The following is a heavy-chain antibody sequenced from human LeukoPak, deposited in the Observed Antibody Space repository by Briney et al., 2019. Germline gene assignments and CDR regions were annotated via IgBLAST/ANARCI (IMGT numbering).Heavy chain of an antibody. V-gene: IGHV3-49*03. CDR3: TRAQTEAGAKYYFDY. CDR2: VRGKPYGATT. Sequence: GGSLRLSCAASGFTFSDYYMSWIRQAPGKGLEWVGFVRGKPYGATTEYAASVEGRFTISRDDSKSVAYLQMNSLKTEDTAIYYCTRAQTEAGAKYYFDYWGQGTLVTVSS. J-gene: IGHJ4*02. CDR1: GFTFSDYY.